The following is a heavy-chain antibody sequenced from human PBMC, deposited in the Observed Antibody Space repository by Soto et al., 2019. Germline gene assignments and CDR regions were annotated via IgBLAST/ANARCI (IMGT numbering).Heavy chain of an antibody. D-gene: IGHD3-3*01. CDR3: ARDPGDFWSGRIMDV. V-gene: IGHV3-21*01. CDR2: ISSSSSYI. Sequence: GGSLRLSCAASGFTFSSYSMNWVRQAPGKGLEWVSSISSSSSYIYYADSVKGRFTISRDNAKNSLYLQMNSLRAEDTAVYYCARDPGDFWSGRIMDVWGKGTTVTVSS. CDR1: GFTFSSYS. J-gene: IGHJ6*03.